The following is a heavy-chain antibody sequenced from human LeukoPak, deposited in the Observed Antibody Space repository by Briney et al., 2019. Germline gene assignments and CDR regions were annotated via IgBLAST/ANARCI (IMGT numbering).Heavy chain of an antibody. CDR1: GFTFSSYG. CDR3: ARDPYSGSYGDYYYYYMDV. V-gene: IGHV3-21*01. D-gene: IGHD1-26*01. Sequence: GGTLRLSCAASGFTFSSYGMSWVRQAPGKGLEWVSSITSSSTYIYYADSVKGRFTISRDNAKNSLYLQMDSLRVEDTAVYYCARDPYSGSYGDYYYYYMDVWGKGTTVTISS. J-gene: IGHJ6*03. CDR2: ITSSSTYI.